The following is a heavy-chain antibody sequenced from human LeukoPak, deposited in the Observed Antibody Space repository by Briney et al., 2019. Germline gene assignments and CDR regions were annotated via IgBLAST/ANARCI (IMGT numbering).Heavy chain of an antibody. Sequence: ATVKVSCKTSGYSFTDYYMHWVRQAPGQGLEWMGWINPNSGGTSSAQKFQGRVTMTRDTSITTVYMEVSWLTSDDTAIYYCARADRLDGGPYLIGPWGQGTLVTVSS. CDR2: INPNSGGT. D-gene: IGHD2-21*01. CDR3: ARADRLDGGPYLIGP. J-gene: IGHJ5*02. V-gene: IGHV1-2*02. CDR1: GYSFTDYY.